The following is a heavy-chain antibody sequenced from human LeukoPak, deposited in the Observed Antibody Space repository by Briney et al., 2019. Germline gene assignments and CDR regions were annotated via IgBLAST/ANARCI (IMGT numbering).Heavy chain of an antibody. CDR1: GFTFNSHA. CDR2: IVGSGGSS. Sequence: PGGSLRPSCAAPGFTFNSHAMYWVRQAPGKGLEWVSGIVGSGGSSYYAESVRGRFTISRDNSKNTVYLQMNSLRDEDTAVYYCAKTTFGYSSGRSPGWPVDYWGQGTVVTVSS. D-gene: IGHD6-19*01. J-gene: IGHJ4*02. CDR3: AKTTFGYSSGRSPGWPVDY. V-gene: IGHV3-23*01.